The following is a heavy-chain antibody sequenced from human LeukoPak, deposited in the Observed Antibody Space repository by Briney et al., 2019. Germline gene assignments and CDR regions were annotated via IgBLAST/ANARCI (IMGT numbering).Heavy chain of an antibody. CDR3: ASLGGYCTNGVCFNDY. D-gene: IGHD2-8*01. CDR2: IYHSGST. CDR1: GGSTSSGGYS. Sequence: PSETLSLTCAVSGGSTSSGGYSWSWIRQPPGKGLEWIGYIYHSGSTYYNPSLKSRVTISVDRSKNQFSLKLSSVTAADTAVYYCASLGGYCTNGVCFNDYWGQGTLVTVSS. J-gene: IGHJ4*02. V-gene: IGHV4-30-2*01.